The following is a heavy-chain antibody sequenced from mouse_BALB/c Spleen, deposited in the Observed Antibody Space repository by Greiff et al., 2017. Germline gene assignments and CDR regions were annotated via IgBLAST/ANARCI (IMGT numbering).Heavy chain of an antibody. CDR2: ISTYYGDA. J-gene: IGHJ4*01. CDR3: ARLTYRGTEGAMDD. Sequence: QVQLQQSGAELVRPGVSVKISCKGSGYTFTDYAMHWVKQSHAKSLEWIGVISTYYGDASYNQKFKGKATMTVDKSSSTAYMELARLTSEDSAIYYGARLTYRGTEGAMDDWGQGTSVTVSS. CDR1: GYTFTDYA. D-gene: IGHD2-14*01. V-gene: IGHV1S137*01.